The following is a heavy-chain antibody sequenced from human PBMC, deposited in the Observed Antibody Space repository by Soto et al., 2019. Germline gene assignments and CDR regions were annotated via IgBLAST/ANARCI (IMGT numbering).Heavy chain of an antibody. CDR3: GGSAADV. V-gene: IGHV3-74*01. Sequence: EVQVVESGGSLVQPGGSLRLSCAASGFTFSKFRSHWVRQAPGKGPEWVSSLSSDGSDTRHADSVKGRFTISRDNAKNTLYVQMNSLRAEDTAVYYCGGSAADVWGQGNPVTVS. CDR1: GFTFSKFR. J-gene: IGHJ6*02. D-gene: IGHD6-25*01. CDR2: LSSDGSDT.